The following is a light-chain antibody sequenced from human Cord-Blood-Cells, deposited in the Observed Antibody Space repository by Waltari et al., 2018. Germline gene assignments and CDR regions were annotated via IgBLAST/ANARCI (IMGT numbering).Light chain of an antibody. J-gene: IGKJ4*01. CDR1: PSVSSN. CDR2: GAS. CDR3: QQYNNWPLT. Sequence: EIVLTQSQATLSVSPGARATRSCRASPSVSSNLAWYQQKPGQAPRLLIYGASTRATGIPARFSGSGSGTEFTLTISSLQSEDFAVYYCQQYNNWPLTFGGGTKVEIK. V-gene: IGKV3-15*01.